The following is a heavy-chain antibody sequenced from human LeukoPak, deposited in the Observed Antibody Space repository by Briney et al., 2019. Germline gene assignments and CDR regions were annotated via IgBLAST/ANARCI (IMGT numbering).Heavy chain of an antibody. V-gene: IGHV3-30*18. Sequence: GGSLRLSCAASGFIFSSYGMHWVRQAPGKGLEWVAVISYDGSNKYYADSVKGRFTISRDNSKNTLYLQMNSLRAEDTAVYYCAKEPHYGDYFNWFDPWGQGTLVTVSS. J-gene: IGHJ5*02. CDR3: AKEPHYGDYFNWFDP. CDR2: ISYDGSNK. CDR1: GFIFSSYG. D-gene: IGHD4-17*01.